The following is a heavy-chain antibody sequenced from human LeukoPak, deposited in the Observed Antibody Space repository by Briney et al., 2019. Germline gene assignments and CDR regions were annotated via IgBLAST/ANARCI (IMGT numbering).Heavy chain of an antibody. CDR1: GGSISSSAYY. CDR2: IYYSGST. V-gene: IGHV4-39*01. J-gene: IGHJ6*03. Sequence: PSETLSLTCTVSGGSISSSAYYWGWIRQPPGKGLEWIGSIYYSGSTYYNPSLKRRVTISVDTSKNQFSLKLSSVTAADTAVYYCARNYYGDYLPIGYYYYYYMDVWGKGTTVTVSS. D-gene: IGHD4-17*01. CDR3: ARNYYGDYLPIGYYYYYYMDV.